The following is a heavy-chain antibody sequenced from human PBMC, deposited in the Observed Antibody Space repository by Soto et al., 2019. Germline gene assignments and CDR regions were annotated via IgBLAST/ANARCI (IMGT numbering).Heavy chain of an antibody. Sequence: ASVKVSCKASGYTFTSYCISWVRQAPGQGLEWMGWISAYNGNTNYAQKLQGRVTMTTDTSTSTAYMELRSLRPDDTAVYYCARDAGYCSGGSCGWFDPWGQGTLVTVSS. V-gene: IGHV1-18*04. D-gene: IGHD2-15*01. CDR3: ARDAGYCSGGSCGWFDP. CDR1: GYTFTSYC. CDR2: ISAYNGNT. J-gene: IGHJ5*02.